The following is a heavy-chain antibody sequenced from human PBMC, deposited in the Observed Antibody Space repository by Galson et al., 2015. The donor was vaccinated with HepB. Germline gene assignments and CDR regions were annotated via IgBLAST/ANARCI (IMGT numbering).Heavy chain of an antibody. CDR1: GFSLSNYD. CDR3: AKGGVTAQDY. Sequence: SLRLSCAASGFSLSNYDMSWVRQAPGKGLEWVSTISSSGGFTYYADSVKGRFTISRDNSKNTLYLQMNSLRAEDTAAYHCAKGGVTAQDYWGQGILVTVSS. D-gene: IGHD3-3*01. CDR2: ISSSGGFT. J-gene: IGHJ4*02. V-gene: IGHV3-23*01.